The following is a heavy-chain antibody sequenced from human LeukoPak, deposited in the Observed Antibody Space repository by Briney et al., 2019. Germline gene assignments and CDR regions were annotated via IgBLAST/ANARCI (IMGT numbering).Heavy chain of an antibody. CDR3: ARDGMVRGVIGY. Sequence: ASAKVSCKPSGYTFTSYGISWVRQAPGQGLEWKGWISAYTGNTNDAQKLQGRVTMTTDTSTSTAYMELRSLRADDTAVYYCARDGMVRGVIGYWAQGTLVTVSS. CDR1: GYTFTSYG. CDR2: ISAYTGNT. V-gene: IGHV1-18*01. J-gene: IGHJ4*02. D-gene: IGHD3-10*01.